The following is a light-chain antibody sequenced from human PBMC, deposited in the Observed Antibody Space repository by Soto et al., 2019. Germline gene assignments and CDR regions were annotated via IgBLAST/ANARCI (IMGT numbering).Light chain of an antibody. J-gene: IGLJ1*01. CDR2: EVS. CDR1: SSDVGGYNS. CDR3: NSYAGSNIFV. V-gene: IGLV2-8*01. Sequence: QSALTQPPSASGSPGQSVTISCTGTSSDVGGYNSVSWYQHHPGKAPQLLIYEVSKRPSGVPDRFSGSKSGDTASLTVSGLQAEDEADYYCNSYAGSNIFVFGTGTKLTFL.